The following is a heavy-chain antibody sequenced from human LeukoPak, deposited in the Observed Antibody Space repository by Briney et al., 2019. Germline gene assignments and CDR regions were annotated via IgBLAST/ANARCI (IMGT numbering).Heavy chain of an antibody. D-gene: IGHD5-12*01. J-gene: IGHJ4*02. Sequence: GGSLRLSCAASGFTFSRYGMSWVRQAPGKGLEWVSAISGSGCSTYYAYSVKGRFTISRDNAKNSLFLQMDSLRAEDTAVYYCARTEWLRSGYYFDYWGQGTLVTVSS. CDR2: ISGSGCST. V-gene: IGHV3-23*01. CDR1: GFTFSRYG. CDR3: ARTEWLRSGYYFDY.